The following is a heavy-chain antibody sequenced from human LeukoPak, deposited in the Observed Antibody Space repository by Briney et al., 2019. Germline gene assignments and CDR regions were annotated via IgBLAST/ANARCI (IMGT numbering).Heavy chain of an antibody. J-gene: IGHJ4*02. V-gene: IGHV3-11*01. CDR1: AFTFSDYY. CDR2: ISPSGDAM. CDR3: ARTSAWAYYFDY. Sequence: GGSLRLSCAASAFTFSDYYLTWIRQAPGKGPEWIAYISPSGDAMYYADSVKGRFTISRDNAKNSLSLQMNSLRAEDTALYYCARTSAWAYYFDYWGQGTLVTVSS. D-gene: IGHD6-19*01.